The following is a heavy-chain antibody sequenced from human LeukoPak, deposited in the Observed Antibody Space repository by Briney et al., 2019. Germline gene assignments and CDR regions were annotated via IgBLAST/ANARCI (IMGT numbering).Heavy chain of an antibody. CDR2: IYAGDSDT. Sequence: GESLKISCKGSGYTFTNYWIAWVRQMPGKGLEWMGIIYAGDSDTRYSPSFQGQVTISADRSVSTAYLQWSSLKASDTAMYYCARRVDSGFSLDFWGQGTLVTVSS. D-gene: IGHD3-22*01. CDR1: GYTFTNYW. J-gene: IGHJ4*02. CDR3: ARRVDSGFSLDF. V-gene: IGHV5-51*01.